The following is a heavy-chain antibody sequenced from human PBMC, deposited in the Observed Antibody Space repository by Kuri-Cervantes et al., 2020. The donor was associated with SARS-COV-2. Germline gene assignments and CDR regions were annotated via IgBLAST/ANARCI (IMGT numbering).Heavy chain of an antibody. CDR1: GFTFSNYV. D-gene: IGHD5-18*01. CDR3: VCDTNRVKVY. CDR2: IWYDGENE. J-gene: IGHJ4*02. Sequence: GESLKISCVASGFTFSNYVIHWVRQAPGKGLEWVAVIWYDGENEYYAGSVKGRFTISRDNSKNTVSLHMNSLRAEDTAVYYCVCDTNRVKVYWGQGTLVTVSS. V-gene: IGHV3-33*08.